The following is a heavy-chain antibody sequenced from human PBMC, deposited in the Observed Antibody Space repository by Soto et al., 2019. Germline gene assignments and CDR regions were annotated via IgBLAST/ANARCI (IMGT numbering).Heavy chain of an antibody. Sequence: GSLRLSCAASGFTFSSYAMNWVRLAPGKGLEWVSSISSSGSGTYYADSVKGRFTISRDNSKNSLYLQVDGLRAEDTAVYYCARQVLEWPDAFAIWGQGTMVTVSS. CDR1: GFTFSSYA. D-gene: IGHD3-3*01. CDR3: ARQVLEWPDAFAI. V-gene: IGHV3-23*01. J-gene: IGHJ3*02. CDR2: ISSSGSGT.